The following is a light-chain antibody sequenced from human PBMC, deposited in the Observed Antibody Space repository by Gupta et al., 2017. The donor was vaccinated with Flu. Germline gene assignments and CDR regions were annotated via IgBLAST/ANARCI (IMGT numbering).Light chain of an antibody. J-gene: IGLJ1*01. CDR2: EVI. CDR1: NNDVGRYDY. Sequence: QSALTQPASVSGSPGQSVTISCTGTNNDVGRYDYVSWYQHHPGKAPKLIIYEVIKRPSGVSDRFSGAKSGKTASLTISGLEAEDEGDYYCCSHTGDSTLIFGSGTRVTV. CDR3: CSHTGDSTLI. V-gene: IGLV2-14*01.